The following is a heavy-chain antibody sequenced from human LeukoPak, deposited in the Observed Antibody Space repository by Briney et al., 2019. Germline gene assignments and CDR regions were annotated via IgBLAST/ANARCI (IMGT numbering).Heavy chain of an antibody. Sequence: PGRSLRLSCAASGFTFSSCAMHWVRQAPGKGLEWVAVISYDGSNKYYADSVKGRFTISRDNSKNTLYLQMNSLRAEDTAVYYCARGRGSYRAIDYWGQGTLVTVSS. D-gene: IGHD1-26*01. V-gene: IGHV3-30*04. CDR1: GFTFSSCA. CDR3: ARGRGSYRAIDY. J-gene: IGHJ4*02. CDR2: ISYDGSNK.